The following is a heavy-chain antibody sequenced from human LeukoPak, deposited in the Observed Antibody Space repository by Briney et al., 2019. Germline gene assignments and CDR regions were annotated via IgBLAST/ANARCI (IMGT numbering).Heavy chain of an antibody. CDR2: INPNSGGT. CDR1: GYTFTGYY. V-gene: IGHV1-2*02. D-gene: IGHD4-17*01. Sequence: GASVKVSCKASGYTFTGYYMHWVRQAPGQGLEWMGWINPNSGGTNYAQKFQGRVTMTRDTSISTAYMELSRLRSDDTAVYYCASLDRDYEREVGTFVSIDYWGQGTLVTVSS. J-gene: IGHJ4*02. CDR3: ASLDRDYEREVGTFVSIDY.